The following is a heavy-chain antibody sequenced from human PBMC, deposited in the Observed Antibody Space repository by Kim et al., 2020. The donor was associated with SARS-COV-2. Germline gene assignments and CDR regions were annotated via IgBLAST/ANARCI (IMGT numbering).Heavy chain of an antibody. CDR1: GFNFDDYA. CDR2: ISWNSGIT. CDR3: AKDPRIGGTYYYGMDA. Sequence: GGSLRLSCAASGFNFDDYAMRWVRQAPGKGLEWVSGISWNSGITGYADSVKGRFIIFRDNAKNSLYLQMNSLRTEDTALYYCAKDPRIGGTYYYGMDAWGQGATVTVSS. J-gene: IGHJ6*01. V-gene: IGHV3-9*01. D-gene: IGHD1-26*01.